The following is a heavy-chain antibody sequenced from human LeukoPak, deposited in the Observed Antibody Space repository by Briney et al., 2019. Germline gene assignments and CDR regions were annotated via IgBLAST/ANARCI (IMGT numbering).Heavy chain of an antibody. J-gene: IGHJ3*02. D-gene: IGHD2-2*01. CDR1: GDSISSYY. V-gene: IGHV4-4*07. Sequence: SEPLSLTCTVSGDSISSYYWSWIRQPAGKGLEWIGRMYSSGRTNYNPSLKSRVTMSLDTSNNQFSLKLSSVTAADTAVYYCARDRCTSTSCPGRHVFDIWGQGTMVTVSS. CDR2: MYSSGRT. CDR3: ARDRCTSTSCPGRHVFDI.